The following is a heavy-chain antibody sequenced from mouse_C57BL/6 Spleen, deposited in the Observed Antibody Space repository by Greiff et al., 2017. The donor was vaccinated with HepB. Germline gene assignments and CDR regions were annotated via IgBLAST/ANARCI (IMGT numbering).Heavy chain of an antibody. Sequence: QVQLQQPGAELVRPGSSVKLSCKASGYTFTSYWMHWVKQRPIQGLEWIGNIDPSDSETHYNQKFKDKATLTVDKSSSTAYMQLSSLTSEDSAVYYCARWDYGSSSFDVWGTGTTVTVSS. CDR2: IDPSDSET. V-gene: IGHV1-52*01. CDR3: ARWDYGSSSFDV. D-gene: IGHD1-1*01. CDR1: GYTFTSYW. J-gene: IGHJ1*03.